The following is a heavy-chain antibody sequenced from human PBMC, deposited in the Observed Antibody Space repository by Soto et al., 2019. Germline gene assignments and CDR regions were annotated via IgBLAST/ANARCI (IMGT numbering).Heavy chain of an antibody. Sequence: GGSLRLSCAASGFTFSSYAMSWVRQAPGKGLEWVSSISGSGGSTHSADSVRGRFTISRDNSKSTVFLQMNSLRAEDTAIYYCAKDQEAYYDFWSGQSYAFDVWGQGTMVTVSS. J-gene: IGHJ3*01. CDR1: GFTFSSYA. V-gene: IGHV3-23*01. CDR2: ISGSGGST. CDR3: AKDQEAYYDFWSGQSYAFDV. D-gene: IGHD3-3*01.